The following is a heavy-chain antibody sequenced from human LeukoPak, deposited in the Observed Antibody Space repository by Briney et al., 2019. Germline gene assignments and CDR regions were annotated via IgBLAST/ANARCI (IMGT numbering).Heavy chain of an antibody. CDR2: ISSSGSTI. V-gene: IGHV3-11*04. Sequence: GGSLRLSCAASGFTFSDYYMSWIRQAPGKGLEWVSYISSSGSTIYYADSVKGRFTISRDNAKNSLYLQMNSLGAEDTAVYYSGRYSDGNDDYLLRVGWFDPWGQGTLVTVSS. J-gene: IGHJ5*02. CDR1: GFTFSDYY. D-gene: IGHD4-17*01. CDR3: GRYSDGNDDYLLRVGWFDP.